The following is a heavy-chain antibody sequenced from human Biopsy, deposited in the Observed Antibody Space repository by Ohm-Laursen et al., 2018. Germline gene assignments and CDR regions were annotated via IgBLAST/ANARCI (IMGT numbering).Heavy chain of an antibody. D-gene: IGHD3-9*01. J-gene: IGHJ1*01. V-gene: IGHV1-69*06. CDR3: ATKLTGYFHH. Sequence: SVKVSCKAPGGTFSNYGVNWVRQAPGQGLEWLGGIIPILGTGNYAQKFQDRVTVAADTSTSTATMELRSLRSDDTAVYYCATKLTGYFHHWGQGTLVIVSS. CDR1: GGTFSNYG. CDR2: IIPILGTG.